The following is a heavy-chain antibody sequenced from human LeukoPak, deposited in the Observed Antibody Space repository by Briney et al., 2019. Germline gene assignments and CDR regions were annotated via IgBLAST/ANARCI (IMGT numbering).Heavy chain of an antibody. D-gene: IGHD2-15*01. V-gene: IGHV7-4-1*02. CDR3: ARGTCSGGSCSYAY. CDR1: GNTFTRYG. J-gene: IGHJ4*02. Sequence: ASVKVSCKASGNTFTRYGMNWVRQAPGQGLEWMGWINTNTGSPTYAQGFTGRFVFSLDTSVSTAYLHISSLKAEDTAVYYCARGTCSGGSCSYAYWGQGTLVTVSS. CDR2: INTNTGSP.